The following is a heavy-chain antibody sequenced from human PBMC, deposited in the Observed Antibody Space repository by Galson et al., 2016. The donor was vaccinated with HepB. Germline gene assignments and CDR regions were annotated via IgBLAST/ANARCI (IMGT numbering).Heavy chain of an antibody. Sequence: SLRLSCAASGFTFSSYSMNWVRQTPGKGLEYVANINEDGSRTHYLDSAKGRFTISRDNAKNSVALQMDSLRADDTALYYCWSGYTSGIWGQGTRVTVSS. CDR3: WSGYTSGI. CDR2: INEDGSRT. J-gene: IGHJ3*02. D-gene: IGHD6-19*01. CDR1: GFTFSSYS. V-gene: IGHV3-7*01.